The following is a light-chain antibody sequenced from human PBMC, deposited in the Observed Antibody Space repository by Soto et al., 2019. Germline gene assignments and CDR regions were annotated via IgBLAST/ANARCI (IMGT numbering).Light chain of an antibody. CDR1: SSDVGSHNR. CDR2: EVS. V-gene: IGLV2-11*01. J-gene: IGLJ2*01. Sequence: QSALTQPRSVSGSPGQSVTISCTGTSSDVGSHNRVSWYQQHPGEAPKLVIYEVSNRPSGVPDRFCGSKSGNTASLTISGLQAEDEADYYCCLYARCSLCVFGAGTKLTVL. CDR3: CLYARCSLCV.